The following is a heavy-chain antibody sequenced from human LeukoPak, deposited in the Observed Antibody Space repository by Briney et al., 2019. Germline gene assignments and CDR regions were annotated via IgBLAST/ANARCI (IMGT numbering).Heavy chain of an antibody. CDR2: ISATGGST. CDR3: AKGGYSSGWRNYFGY. Sequence: QPGGSLGLSCAASGFTFSSYGITWVRQAPGKGLERVSTISATGGSTYYADSVKGRFTIYRDNSKDTLYLQMNSLRAEDTAVYYCAKGGYSSGWRNYFGYWGQGTLVTVSS. D-gene: IGHD6-19*01. CDR1: GFTFSSYG. V-gene: IGHV3-23*01. J-gene: IGHJ4*02.